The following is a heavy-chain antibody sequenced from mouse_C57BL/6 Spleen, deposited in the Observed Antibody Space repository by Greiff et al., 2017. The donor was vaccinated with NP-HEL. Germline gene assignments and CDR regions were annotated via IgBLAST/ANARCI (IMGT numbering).Heavy chain of an antibody. CDR2: IFPGRGST. Sequence: QVQLKESGAELMKPGASVKLSCKATGYTFTGYWIEWVKQRPGHGLEWIGEIFPGRGSTTYNEKFKGKATFTADKSSHTAYMQLSSLTTEDSAIYYCASIYYGYDGYAMDYWGQGTSVTVSS. CDR1: GYTFTGYW. J-gene: IGHJ4*01. D-gene: IGHD2-2*01. V-gene: IGHV1-9*01. CDR3: ASIYYGYDGYAMDY.